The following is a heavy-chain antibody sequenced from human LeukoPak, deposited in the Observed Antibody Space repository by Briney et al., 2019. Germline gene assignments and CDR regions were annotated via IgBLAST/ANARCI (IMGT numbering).Heavy chain of an antibody. CDR3: ARHGGSSWYIVDY. D-gene: IGHD6-13*01. Sequence: SETLSLTCTVSGGSLSSSSYYWGWIRQPPGKGLEWIGSIYYSGSTYYNPSLKSRVTISVHTSKNQFSLKLSSVTAADTAVYYCARHGGSSWYIVDYWGQGTLVTVSS. V-gene: IGHV4-39*01. J-gene: IGHJ4*02. CDR2: IYYSGST. CDR1: GGSLSSSSYY.